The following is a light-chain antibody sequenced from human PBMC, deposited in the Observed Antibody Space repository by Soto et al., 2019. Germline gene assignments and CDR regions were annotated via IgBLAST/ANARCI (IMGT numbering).Light chain of an antibody. CDR2: ETS. CDR1: QNISPW. CDR3: QQYNSGWT. Sequence: DIQMTQSPSTLSASVGDRVTITCRASQNISPWLAWYQQKPGKAPSLLIYETSSLENGVPSRFSGSGSGTEFSLSISRLQPDDSATYYGQQYNSGWTFGQGTKVDIX. J-gene: IGKJ1*01. V-gene: IGKV1-5*03.